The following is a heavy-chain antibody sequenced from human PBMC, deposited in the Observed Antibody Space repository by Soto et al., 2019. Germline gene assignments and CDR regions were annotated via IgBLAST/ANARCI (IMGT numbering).Heavy chain of an antibody. CDR1: GYTFTANY. CDR3: ARGSFVGANGGEDTFDF. D-gene: IGHD1-26*01. Sequence: QVQLVQSGADVERPGASVTVSCKASGYTFTANYIHWVRQAPGQGLEWMVWINANNGGSHFAQKFQDRGTLTGEMSIRTAYMELRGPKADDTAIYFCARGSFVGANGGEDTFDFCGQGTVVTVSS. J-gene: IGHJ3*01. V-gene: IGHV1-2*02. CDR2: INANNGGS.